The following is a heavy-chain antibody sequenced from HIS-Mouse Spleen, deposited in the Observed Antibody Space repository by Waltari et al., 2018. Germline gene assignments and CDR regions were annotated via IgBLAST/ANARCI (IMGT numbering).Heavy chain of an antibody. CDR3: AREIPYSSSWYDWYFDL. CDR2: IYYCWST. J-gene: IGHJ2*01. V-gene: IGHV4-39*07. D-gene: IGHD6-13*01. Sequence: QLQLQESGPGLVKPSETLSLTCTVSGGSISSSSYYWGWIRQPPGKGMEWIGSIYYCWSTTSNPSLKSRVSIAVDTSKNQFSLKLSSVTAADTAVYYCAREIPYSSSWYDWYFDLWGRGTLVTVSS. CDR1: GGSISSSSYY.